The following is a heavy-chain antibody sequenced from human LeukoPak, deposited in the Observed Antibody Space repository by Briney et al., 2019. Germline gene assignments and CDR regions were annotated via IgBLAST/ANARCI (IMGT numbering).Heavy chain of an antibody. CDR1: GESFSDYY. Sequence: SETLSLTCDVSGESFSDYYWSWIRQSPGKGLEWIGDINHSGSTNYNPSLKSRVTISIDTSKNRFSPNLTSVTAADTAAYYCSRGRPKVGAQRPLYLYYLYFDVWGKGTTVTVSS. D-gene: IGHD1-26*01. CDR2: INHSGST. V-gene: IGHV4-34*01. CDR3: SRGRPKVGAQRPLYLYYLYFDV. J-gene: IGHJ6*03.